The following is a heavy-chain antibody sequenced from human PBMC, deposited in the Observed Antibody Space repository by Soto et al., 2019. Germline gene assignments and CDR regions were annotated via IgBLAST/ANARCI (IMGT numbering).Heavy chain of an antibody. CDR3: ARGGSGWPYYYAMDV. D-gene: IGHD6-19*01. CDR1: GYTFTSYG. CDR2: ISAYNGNT. V-gene: IGHV1-18*01. Sequence: QVQLVQSGAEVKNPGASVKVSCQASGYTFTSYGISCVRQAPGQGLERMGWISAYNGNTNYAQKRQGRVTMTTVTSTSTAYTELRCQRYDDRAVYYCARGGSGWPYYYAMDVWGQETTVTVSS. J-gene: IGHJ6*02.